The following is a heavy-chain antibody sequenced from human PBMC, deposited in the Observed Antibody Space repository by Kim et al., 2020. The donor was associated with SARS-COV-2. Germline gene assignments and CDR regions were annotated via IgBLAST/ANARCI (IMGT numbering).Heavy chain of an antibody. CDR1: GFTFSSYD. CDR2: IGTDGDT. Sequence: GGSLRLSCAASGFTFSSYDMHWVRQATGKGLEWVSAIGTDGDTYYPGSVKGRFTISRENAKNSLYLQMNSLRAGDTAVYYCARGEDDYGFYDMDVWGQGTTVTVSS. J-gene: IGHJ6*02. CDR3: ARGEDDYGFYDMDV. V-gene: IGHV3-13*04. D-gene: IGHD4-17*01.